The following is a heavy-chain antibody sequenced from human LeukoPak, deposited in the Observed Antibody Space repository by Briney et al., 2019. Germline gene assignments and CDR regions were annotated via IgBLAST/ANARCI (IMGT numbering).Heavy chain of an antibody. J-gene: IGHJ4*02. D-gene: IGHD6-19*01. CDR1: GFTFTDYA. Sequence: PGGSLRLSCAASGFTFTDYAMGWVRQAPGQGLEWASTISASGSTTYYADSVRGRFTISRDNSKNTLSLQMSSLRAEDTAVYYCAKARTPYNSGFDYCGQGTLVAVSS. CDR3: AKARTPYNSGFDY. V-gene: IGHV3-23*01. CDR2: ISASGSTT.